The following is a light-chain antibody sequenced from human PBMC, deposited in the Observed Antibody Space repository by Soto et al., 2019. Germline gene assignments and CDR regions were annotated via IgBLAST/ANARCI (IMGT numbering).Light chain of an antibody. J-gene: IGKJ5*01. CDR1: QSVSSSY. Sequence: EIVMTQSPATLSLSPGERATLSCRASQSVSSSYLAWYQQKPGQXPRLLIYGASSRATGIPDRFSGSGSGTDFTLTISRLEPEDCAVYYCQQYGSSAITFGQGTRLENK. CDR2: GAS. CDR3: QQYGSSAIT. V-gene: IGKV3-20*01.